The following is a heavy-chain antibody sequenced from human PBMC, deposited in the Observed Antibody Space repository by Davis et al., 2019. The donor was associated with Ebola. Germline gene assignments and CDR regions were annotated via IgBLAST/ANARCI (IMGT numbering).Heavy chain of an antibody. CDR1: GFTFTSYA. CDR2: ISSSGKHT. CDR3: AKDFHDYGDYFWEDAFDI. Sequence: GESLKISCAASGFTFTSYAMNWVRQAPGKGLEWVLVISSSGKHTYYADSVKGRFTVSKDNSKETLYLQMSSLIAEDTAVYYCAKDFHDYGDYFWEDAFDIWGQGTMVTVSS. V-gene: IGHV3-23*01. D-gene: IGHD4-17*01. J-gene: IGHJ3*02.